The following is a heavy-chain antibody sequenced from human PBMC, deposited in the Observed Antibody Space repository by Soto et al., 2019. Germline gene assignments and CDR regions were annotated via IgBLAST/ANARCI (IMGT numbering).Heavy chain of an antibody. CDR2: ISSSSSYI. Sequence: EVQLVESGGGLVKPGGSLRLSCAASGFTFSSYSMNWVRQAPGKRLEWVSSISSSSSYIYYADSVKGRFTISRDNAKNSLYLQMNSLRAEDTAVYYCAREASGWHTLYYYYYGMDVWGQGTTVTVSS. D-gene: IGHD6-19*01. CDR1: GFTFSSYS. J-gene: IGHJ6*02. CDR3: AREASGWHTLYYYYYGMDV. V-gene: IGHV3-21*01.